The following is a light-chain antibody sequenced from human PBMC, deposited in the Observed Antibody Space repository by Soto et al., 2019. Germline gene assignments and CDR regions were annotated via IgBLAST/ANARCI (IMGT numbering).Light chain of an antibody. J-gene: IGKJ4*01. Sequence: EIVMTQSPATLSVSPGERATLSCRASQSVSRNLAWYQQKPGQAPRLLIYGASTRATGIPARFSGSGSGTEFTLTISILQSEDFVVYYCQQYNNWPLTFGGGTKVEIK. CDR1: QSVSRN. CDR3: QQYNNWPLT. V-gene: IGKV3-15*01. CDR2: GAS.